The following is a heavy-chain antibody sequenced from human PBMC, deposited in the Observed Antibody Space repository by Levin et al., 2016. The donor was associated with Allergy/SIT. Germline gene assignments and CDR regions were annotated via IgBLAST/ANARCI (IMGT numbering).Heavy chain of an antibody. Sequence: SVKVSCKASGGTFSSYAISWVRQAPGQGLEWMGGIIPIFGTANYAQKFQGRVTITADKSTSTAYMELSSLRSEDTAVYYCARELQKAYGMDVWGQGTTVTVSS. V-gene: IGHV1-69*06. CDR2: IIPIFGTA. CDR1: GGTFSSYA. CDR3: ARELQKAYGMDV. D-gene: IGHD2-15*01. J-gene: IGHJ6*02.